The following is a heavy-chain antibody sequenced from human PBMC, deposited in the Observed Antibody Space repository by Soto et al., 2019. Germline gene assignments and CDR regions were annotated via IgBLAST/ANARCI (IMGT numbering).Heavy chain of an antibody. V-gene: IGHV3-30-3*01. CDR1: GFTFSIYA. Sequence: QVQLVESGGGVVQPGRSLRLSCAASGFTFSIYAMHWVRQTPGTGLECVAIMSYDGSNKYYADSVKGRFTISRNNTKNTLYLQMNGLRAEDTAVYYCARDQTGITPAGSGRIDYWGQGTLVTVSS. CDR3: ARDQTGITPAGSGRIDY. CDR2: MSYDGSNK. J-gene: IGHJ4*02. D-gene: IGHD6-13*01.